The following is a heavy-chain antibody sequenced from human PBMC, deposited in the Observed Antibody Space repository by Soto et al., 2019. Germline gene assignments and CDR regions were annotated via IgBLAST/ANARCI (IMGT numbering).Heavy chain of an antibody. D-gene: IGHD3-10*01. J-gene: IGHJ4*02. CDR2: INHSGST. V-gene: IGHV4-34*01. CDR1: GGSFSGYY. Sequence: SETLSLTCAVYGGSFSGYYWSWIRQPPGKGLERIGEINHSGSTNYNPSLKSRVTISVDTSKNQFSLKLSSVTAADTAVYYCAREVKGRFYGSGSYYIRSYYFDYWGQGTLVTVSS. CDR3: AREVKGRFYGSGSYYIRSYYFDY.